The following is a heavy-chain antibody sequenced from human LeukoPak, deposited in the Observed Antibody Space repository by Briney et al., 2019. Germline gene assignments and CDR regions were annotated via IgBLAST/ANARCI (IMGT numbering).Heavy chain of an antibody. Sequence: GGSLRLSCAASGFTFSSYAMHWVRQAPGKGLEWVAVISYDGSNKYYADSVKGRFTISRDNSKNTLYLQMNSLRAEDTAVYYCAKAVGYSSGWYAPDYWGQGTLVIVSS. J-gene: IGHJ4*02. V-gene: IGHV3-30-3*01. CDR3: AKAVGYSSGWYAPDY. D-gene: IGHD6-19*01. CDR1: GFTFSSYA. CDR2: ISYDGSNK.